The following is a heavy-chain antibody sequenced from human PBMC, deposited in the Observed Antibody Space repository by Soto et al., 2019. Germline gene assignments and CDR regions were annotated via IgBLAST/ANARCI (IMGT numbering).Heavy chain of an antibody. CDR1: GYTFTSYA. D-gene: IGHD3-9*01. J-gene: IGHJ1*01. V-gene: IGHV1-3*01. CDR3: ARGQILTGPYPAEYFQH. CDR2: INAGNGNT. Sequence: ASVKVSCKASGYTFTSYAMHWVRQAPGQRLEWMGWINAGNGNTKYSQKFQGRVTITRDTSASTAYMELSSLRSEDTAVYYCARGQILTGPYPAEYFQHWGQGTLVTVSS.